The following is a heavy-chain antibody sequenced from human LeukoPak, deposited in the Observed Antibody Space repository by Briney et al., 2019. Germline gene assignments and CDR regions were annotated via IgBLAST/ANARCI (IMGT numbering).Heavy chain of an antibody. D-gene: IGHD2-15*01. V-gene: IGHV3-11*01. CDR1: GFTFSDYY. Sequence: GGSLRLSCAASGFTFSDYYMSWLRQAPGEGLEWVSYISSSGSTIYYADSVKGRFTISRDNSKNTLYLQMNSLRAEDTAVYYCAKGGVVVAANPPDYWGQGTLVTVSS. J-gene: IGHJ4*02. CDR3: AKGGVVVAANPPDY. CDR2: ISSSGSTI.